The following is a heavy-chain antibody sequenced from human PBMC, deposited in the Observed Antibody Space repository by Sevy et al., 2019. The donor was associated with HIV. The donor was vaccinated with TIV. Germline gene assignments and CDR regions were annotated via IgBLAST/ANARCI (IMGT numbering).Heavy chain of an antibody. CDR2: ISAGGSDT. D-gene: IGHD3-10*01. Sequence: GGSLRLSCAASAFTFSNFAMSWVRQAPGKGLEWVSAISAGGSDTYYADSVKGRFTIARDNSRNTLYLQMNNLRAEDTAVYSCAKDRGVGYFDYWGHGTLVTVSS. V-gene: IGHV3-23*01. J-gene: IGHJ4*01. CDR1: AFTFSNFA. CDR3: AKDRGVGYFDY.